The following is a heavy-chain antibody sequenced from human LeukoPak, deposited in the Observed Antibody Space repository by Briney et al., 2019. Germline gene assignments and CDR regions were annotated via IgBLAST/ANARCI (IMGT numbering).Heavy chain of an antibody. CDR2: ISGSGGST. CDR1: GFTFSSYA. Sequence: PGGSLRLPCAASGFTFSSYAMSWVRQAPGKGLEWVSAISGSGGSTYYADSVKGRFTISRDNSKNTLYLQMNSLRAEDTAVYYCAKLQLVGYSSSWFDYWGQGTLVTVSS. J-gene: IGHJ4*02. D-gene: IGHD6-13*01. CDR3: AKLQLVGYSSSWFDY. V-gene: IGHV3-23*01.